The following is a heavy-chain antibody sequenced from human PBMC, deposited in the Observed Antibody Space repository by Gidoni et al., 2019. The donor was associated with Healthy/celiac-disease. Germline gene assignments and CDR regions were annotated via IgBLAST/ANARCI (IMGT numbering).Heavy chain of an antibody. Sequence: QVQLVASGRGVVQPGRSLRLSSAASGFTVSSYAMHWVRQAPGQGLELVAVISYDGSNKYYADSVKGRFTISRDNSKNTLYLQMNSLRAEDTAVYYCAGGYYDSSGPFDYWGQGTLVTVSS. CDR3: AGGYYDSSGPFDY. V-gene: IGHV3-30*04. D-gene: IGHD3-22*01. J-gene: IGHJ4*02. CDR2: ISYDGSNK. CDR1: GFTVSSYA.